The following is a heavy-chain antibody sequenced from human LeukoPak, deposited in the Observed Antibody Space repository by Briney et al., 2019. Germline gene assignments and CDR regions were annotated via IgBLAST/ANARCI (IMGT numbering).Heavy chain of an antibody. V-gene: IGHV4-34*01. Sequence: SETLSLTCAVYGGSFSGYYRSWIRQPPGKGLEWIGEINPSGSPNYNPSLKSRVTMSVDTSKNHFSLKLTSVTAADTAVYYCAREIAAAGIYYYYYMDVWGKGTTVTISS. CDR2: INPSGSP. CDR3: AREIAAAGIYYYYYMDV. J-gene: IGHJ6*03. CDR1: GGSFSGYY. D-gene: IGHD6-13*01.